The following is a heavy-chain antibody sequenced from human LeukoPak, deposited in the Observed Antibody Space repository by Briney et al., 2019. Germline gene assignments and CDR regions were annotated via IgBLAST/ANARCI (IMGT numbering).Heavy chain of an antibody. D-gene: IGHD2-2*01. Sequence: GGSLRLSCAASGFTFSHYSMDWVRQAPGKGLEWVSSISRTSSDIYYADSVKGRFTISRDNAKDSLYLQMNSLRAEDTAVYYCASCEGSTSCYYVDYWGQGTLVTVSS. J-gene: IGHJ4*02. CDR3: ASCEGSTSCYYVDY. CDR2: ISRTSSDI. V-gene: IGHV3-21*04. CDR1: GFTFSHYS.